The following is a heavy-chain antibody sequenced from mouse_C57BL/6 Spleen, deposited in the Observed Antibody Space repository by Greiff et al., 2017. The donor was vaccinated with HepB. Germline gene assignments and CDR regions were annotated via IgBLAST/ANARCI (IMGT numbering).Heavy chain of an antibody. D-gene: IGHD3-2*02. CDR2: IYPGNSDT. V-gene: IGHV1-5*01. J-gene: IGHJ2*01. Sequence: DVKLQESGTVLARPGASVKMSCKTSGYTFTSYWMHWVKQRPGKGLEWIGAIYPGNSDTSYNQKFKGKAKLTAVTSASSAYMELSSLTNEDSAVYYCTRSGSSGWSFDYWGQGTTLTVSS. CDR1: GYTFTSYW. CDR3: TRSGSSGWSFDY.